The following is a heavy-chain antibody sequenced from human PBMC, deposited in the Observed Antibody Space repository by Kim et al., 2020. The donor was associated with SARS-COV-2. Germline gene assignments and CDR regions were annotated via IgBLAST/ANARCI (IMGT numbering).Heavy chain of an antibody. CDR2: ISSSSSYI. V-gene: IGHV3-21*01. CDR3: AKSRLAGYYRAPRLFDY. CDR1: GFTFSSYS. Sequence: GGSLRLSCAASGFTFSSYSMNWVRQAPGKGLEWVASISSSSSYIYYADSVKGRFTISRDNAKNSLYLQMNSLRAEDTAVYYCAKSRLAGYYRAPRLFDYWGQGTLVTVSS. J-gene: IGHJ4*01. D-gene: IGHD3-9*01.